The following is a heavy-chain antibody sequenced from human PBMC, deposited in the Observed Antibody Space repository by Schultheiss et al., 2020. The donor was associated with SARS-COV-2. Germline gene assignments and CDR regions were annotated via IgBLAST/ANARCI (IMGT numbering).Heavy chain of an antibody. CDR1: GGSISSYY. D-gene: IGHD3-22*01. V-gene: IGHV4-59*01. J-gene: IGHJ6*03. Sequence: SETLSLTCTVSGGSISSYYWSWIRQPAGKGLEWIGYIYYSGSTNYNPSLKSRVTISVDTSKNKFSLKLSSVTAADTAVYYCAITTHYYDSSGYHYYMDVWGKGTTVTVSS. CDR2: IYYSGST. CDR3: AITTHYYDSSGYHYYMDV.